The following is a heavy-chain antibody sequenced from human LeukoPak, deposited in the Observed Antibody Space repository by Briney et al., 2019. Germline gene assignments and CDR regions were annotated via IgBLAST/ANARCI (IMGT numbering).Heavy chain of an antibody. CDR3: AREVPGGTSPIYY. Sequence: SETLSLTCAVSGYSISSGYYWGWIRPPPGKGLEWIGSIYHSGSTYYNPSLKSRVTISVDTSKNQSSMKLSSVTAADTAVYYCAREVPGGTSPIYYWGQGTLVTVSS. J-gene: IGHJ4*02. D-gene: IGHD4-23*01. V-gene: IGHV4-38-2*02. CDR1: GYSISSGYY. CDR2: IYHSGST.